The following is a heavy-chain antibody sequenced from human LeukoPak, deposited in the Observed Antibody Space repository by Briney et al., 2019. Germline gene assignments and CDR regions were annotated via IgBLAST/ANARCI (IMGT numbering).Heavy chain of an antibody. Sequence: PSGTLSLTCAVSGCSISSSNWWSGVRQPPGKGLEWIGEIYHNGSTTYNPSLKSQDTISVDKSKNQFTMKLTYVTAADKAVYYCARATGDASDYWGQGTLVTVSS. J-gene: IGHJ4*02. CDR3: ARATGDASDY. CDR1: GCSISSSNW. V-gene: IGHV4-4*02. D-gene: IGHD3-16*01. CDR2: IYHNGST.